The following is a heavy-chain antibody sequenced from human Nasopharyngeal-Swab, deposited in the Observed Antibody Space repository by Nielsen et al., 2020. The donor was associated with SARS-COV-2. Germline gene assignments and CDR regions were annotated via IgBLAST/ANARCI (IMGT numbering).Heavy chain of an antibody. Sequence: GASLQISCAATGFPFSRSWMHWVRQAPGKGLVWVSRVNGDGSGTGHADSVKGRFTISRDNAKSMLYLQMNSLRAEDTAVYYCAVGQHAGAFDYWGQGTLVTVSS. CDR1: GFPFSRSW. V-gene: IGHV3-74*01. J-gene: IGHJ4*02. D-gene: IGHD1-26*01. CDR3: AVGQHAGAFDY. CDR2: VNGDGSGT.